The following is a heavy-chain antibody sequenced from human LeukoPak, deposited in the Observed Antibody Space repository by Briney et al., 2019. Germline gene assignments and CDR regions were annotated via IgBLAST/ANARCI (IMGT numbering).Heavy chain of an antibody. CDR3: ASSMPGIAAAKHAFDI. CDR2: IYYSGST. V-gene: IGHV4-59*08. Sequence: SETLSLTCTVSGGSISSYYWSWIRQPPGKGLEWIGYIYYSGSTNYNPSLKSRVTISVDTSKNQFSLKLSSVTAADTAVYYCASSMPGIAAAKHAFDIWGQGTMVTVSS. J-gene: IGHJ3*02. CDR1: GGSISSYY. D-gene: IGHD6-13*01.